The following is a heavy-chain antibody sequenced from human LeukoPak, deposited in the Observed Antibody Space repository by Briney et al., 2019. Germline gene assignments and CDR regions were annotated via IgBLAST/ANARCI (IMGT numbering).Heavy chain of an antibody. Sequence: SETLSLTCTVSGGSVSSTTHYWGWIRQPPGKGLEWIGNMYFGGSTYYNPSLKSRVTISVDTSNNQFSLKLNSVAAADTAIYYCARRDSSTSWNFDLWGRGTLVSVSS. D-gene: IGHD6-13*01. V-gene: IGHV4-39*07. CDR1: GGSVSSTTHY. CDR3: ARRDSSTSWNFDL. CDR2: MYFGGST. J-gene: IGHJ2*01.